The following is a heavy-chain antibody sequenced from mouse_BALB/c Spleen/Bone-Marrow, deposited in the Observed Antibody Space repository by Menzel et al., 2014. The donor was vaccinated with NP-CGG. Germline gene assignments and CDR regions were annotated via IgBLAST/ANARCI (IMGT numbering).Heavy chain of an antibody. CDR1: GFDLSRYW. Sequence: DVHLVESGGGLVQPGGSLKLSCAASGFDLSRYWMSWVRQAPGKGLEWIGEINPDSSTINYTPSLKDKFIISRDNAKNTLYLQMSKVRSEDTALYYCARLSYYGRFAYWGQGTLVTVSA. D-gene: IGHD1-1*01. CDR3: ARLSYYGRFAY. J-gene: IGHJ3*01. V-gene: IGHV4-1*02. CDR2: INPDSSTI.